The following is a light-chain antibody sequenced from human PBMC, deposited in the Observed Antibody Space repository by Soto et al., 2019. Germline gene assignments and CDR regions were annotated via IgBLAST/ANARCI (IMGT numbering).Light chain of an antibody. Sequence: QSVLTQPASVSGSPGQSITISCTGTPSDIGNYNYVSWYQQHPGKAPKLMIYDVTKRPSGVPDRFSGSKSGNTASLTISGLQAEDEADYYCCSFAGIYTWVFGGGTKLTVL. CDR3: CSFAGIYTWV. CDR2: DVT. J-gene: IGLJ3*02. CDR1: PSDIGNYNY. V-gene: IGLV2-11*01.